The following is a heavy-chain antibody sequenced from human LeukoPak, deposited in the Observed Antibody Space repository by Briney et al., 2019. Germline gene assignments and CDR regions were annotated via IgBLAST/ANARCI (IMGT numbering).Heavy chain of an antibody. V-gene: IGHV4-4*07. CDR2: IYTTGST. CDR3: ARDRYSSSWSWLDP. CDR1: GGSIINYF. D-gene: IGHD6-13*01. Sequence: SETLSLTCTVSGGSIINYFWSWIRQPAGKGLEWIGRIYTTGSTKYNPSLKNRVTMSVDTSKNQFSLKLNSVTAADTAVYYCARDRYSSSWSWLDPWGQGTLVTVSS. J-gene: IGHJ5*02.